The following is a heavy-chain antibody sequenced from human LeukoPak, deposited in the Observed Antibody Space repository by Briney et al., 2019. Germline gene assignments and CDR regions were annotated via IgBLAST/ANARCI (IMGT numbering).Heavy chain of an antibody. D-gene: IGHD3-10*01. V-gene: IGHV4-61*02. CDR2: IYTSGST. Sequence: SETLSLTCNVSGGSISSANYYWSWIRQPAGKGLEWIGRIYTSGSTNYNPSLKSRVTISVDTSKNQFSLKLSSVTAADTAVYYCARSYYGSGSYSGWFDPWGQGTLVTVSS. CDR1: GGSISSANYY. J-gene: IGHJ5*02. CDR3: ARSYYGSGSYSGWFDP.